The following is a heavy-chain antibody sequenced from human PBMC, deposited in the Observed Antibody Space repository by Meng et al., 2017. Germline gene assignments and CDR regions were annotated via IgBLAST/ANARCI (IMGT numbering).Heavy chain of an antibody. D-gene: IGHD1-26*01. CDR3: AREGRVDFDY. CDR2: INTNTGNP. J-gene: IGHJ4*02. CDR1: GYTFTSYA. V-gene: IGHV7-4-1*02. Sequence: VKWVQSGSELKKVGSSGKVACKASGYTFTSYAMNWVRQAPGQGLEWMGWINTNTGNPTYAQGFTGRFVFSLDTSVSTAYLQISSLKAEDTAVYYCAREGRVDFDYWGQGTLVTVSS.